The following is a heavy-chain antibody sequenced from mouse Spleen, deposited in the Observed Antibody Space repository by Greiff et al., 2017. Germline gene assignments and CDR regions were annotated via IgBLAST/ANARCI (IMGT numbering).Heavy chain of an antibody. J-gene: IGHJ2*01. D-gene: IGHD2-3*01. V-gene: IGHV5-12*02. CDR3: ARLIYDGYFDY. CDR2: ISNGGGST. Sequence: EVQLVESGGGLVQPGGSLKLSCATSGFTFSDYYMYWVRQTPEKRLEWVAYISNGGGSTYYPDTVKGRFTISRDNAKNTLYLQMSRLKSEDTAMYYCARLIYDGYFDYWGQGTTLTVSS. CDR1: GFTFSDYY.